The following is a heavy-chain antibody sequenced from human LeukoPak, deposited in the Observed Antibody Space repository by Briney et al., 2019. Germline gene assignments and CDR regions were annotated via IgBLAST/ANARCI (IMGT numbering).Heavy chain of an antibody. J-gene: IGHJ5*02. CDR1: GGTFSSYA. D-gene: IGHD6-6*01. CDR2: IIPIFGTA. Sequence: SVKVSCKASGGTFSSYAISWVRQAPGQGLEWMGRIIPIFGTANYAQKFQGRVTITTDESTSTAYMELSSLRSEDTAVYYCARSQTIASRLIRSRGFDPWGQGTLVTVSS. CDR3: ARSQTIASRLIRSRGFDP. V-gene: IGHV1-69*05.